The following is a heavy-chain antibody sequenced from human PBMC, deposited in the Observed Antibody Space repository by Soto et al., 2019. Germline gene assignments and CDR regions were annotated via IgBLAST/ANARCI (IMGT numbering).Heavy chain of an antibody. Sequence: PGGSLRLSCAASGFTFSSYSMNWVRQAPGKGLEWVSSISSSSSYIYYADSVKGRFTITRDNAKNSLYLQMNSLRAEATAVYYCARDRRDFDWLFTDYWGQGTLVTVSS. D-gene: IGHD3-9*01. CDR2: ISSSSSYI. J-gene: IGHJ4*02. V-gene: IGHV3-21*01. CDR1: GFTFSSYS. CDR3: ARDRRDFDWLFTDY.